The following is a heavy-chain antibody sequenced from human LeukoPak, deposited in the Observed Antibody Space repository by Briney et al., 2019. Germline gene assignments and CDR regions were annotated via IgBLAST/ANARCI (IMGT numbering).Heavy chain of an antibody. V-gene: IGHV3-30*18. CDR2: ISYDGSNK. CDR1: GFTFSSYG. D-gene: IGHD4-17*01. Sequence: PGGSLRLSCAASGFTFSSYGMHWVRQAPGKGLEWVAVISYDGSNKYYAESVKGRFTISRDNSKNTLYLQMNSLRPEDTAVYYCAKDGLGDGLGYWGQGTLVIVSS. J-gene: IGHJ4*02. CDR3: AKDGLGDGLGY.